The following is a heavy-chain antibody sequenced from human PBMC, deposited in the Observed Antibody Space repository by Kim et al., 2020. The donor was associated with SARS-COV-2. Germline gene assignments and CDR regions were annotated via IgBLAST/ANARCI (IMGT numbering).Heavy chain of an antibody. CDR3: ASPLGGNSGSFDI. J-gene: IGHJ3*02. CDR1: GGTFSSYA. D-gene: IGHD2-21*02. Sequence: SVKVSCKASGGTFSSYAISWVRQAPGQGLEWMGGIIPIFGTANYAQKFQGRVTITADESTSTAYMELSSLRSEDTAVYYCASPLGGNSGSFDIWGQGTMVTVSS. CDR2: IIPIFGTA. V-gene: IGHV1-69*13.